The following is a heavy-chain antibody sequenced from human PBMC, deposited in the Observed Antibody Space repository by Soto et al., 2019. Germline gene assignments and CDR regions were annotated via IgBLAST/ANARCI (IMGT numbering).Heavy chain of an antibody. CDR2: ISAYNGKT. Sequence: QVQLVQSGAEVKKPGASVKVSCKASGYTFSNYGISWVRQAPGQGLEWMGWISAYNGKTYDAERLQGRVTMTPDTSTSTAYMELRSLRSDDTAVYDCAREANCGSDCYSPAEYSQHWGQGTLVTVSS. J-gene: IGHJ1*01. V-gene: IGHV1-18*04. CDR3: AREANCGSDCYSPAEYSQH. D-gene: IGHD2-21*02. CDR1: GYTFSNYG.